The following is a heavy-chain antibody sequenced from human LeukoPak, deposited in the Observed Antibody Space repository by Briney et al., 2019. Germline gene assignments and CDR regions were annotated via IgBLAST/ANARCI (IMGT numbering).Heavy chain of an antibody. CDR2: IYSGGST. J-gene: IGHJ4*02. D-gene: IGHD6-19*01. V-gene: IGHV3-53*01. CDR3: ARVRYSSGWYFDY. Sequence: PGGSLRLSCAASGFTFNIYEMNWVRQAPGKGLEWVSVIYSGGSTYYADSVKGRFTISRDNSKNTLYLQMNSLRAEDTAVYYCARVRYSSGWYFDYWGQGTPVTVSS. CDR1: GFTFNIYE.